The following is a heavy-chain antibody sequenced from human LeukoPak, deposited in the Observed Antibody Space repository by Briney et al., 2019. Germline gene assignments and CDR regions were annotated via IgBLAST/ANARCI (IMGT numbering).Heavy chain of an antibody. Sequence: PGGSLRLSCAASGFTVSSNYMSWVRQAPGKGLEWVSVIYSGGSTYYADSVKGRSTISRDNSKNTLYLQMNSLRAEDTAVYYCARDSRVVPAAISHYYGMDVWGQGTTVTVSS. V-gene: IGHV3-53*01. CDR3: ARDSRVVPAAISHYYGMDV. D-gene: IGHD2-2*01. CDR2: IYSGGST. J-gene: IGHJ6*02. CDR1: GFTVSSNY.